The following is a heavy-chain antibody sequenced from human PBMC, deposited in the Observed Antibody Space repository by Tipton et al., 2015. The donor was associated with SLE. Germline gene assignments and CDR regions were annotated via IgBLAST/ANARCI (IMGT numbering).Heavy chain of an antibody. V-gene: IGHV3-30-3*01. CDR1: GFTFSSYA. J-gene: IGHJ4*02. Sequence: SLRLSCAASGFTFSSYAMHWVRQAPGKGLEWVAVISYDGSNKYYADSVKGRFTISRDNSKNTLYLQMNSLRAEGTAVYYCAKDLYSSYYFWGQGTLVTVSS. CDR3: AKDLYSSYYF. CDR2: ISYDGSNK. D-gene: IGHD6-6*01.